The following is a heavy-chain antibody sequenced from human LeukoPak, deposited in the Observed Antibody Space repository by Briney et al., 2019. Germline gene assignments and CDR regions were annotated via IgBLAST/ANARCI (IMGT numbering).Heavy chain of an antibody. V-gene: IGHV4-31*03. D-gene: IGHD3-16*02. CDR1: GGSISSGGYY. Sequence: PSETLSLTCTVSGGSISSGGYYWSWIRQHPGKGLEWIGYIYYSGSIYYNPSLKSRVTISVDTSKNQFSLKLSSVTAADTAVYYCARGRLYDYVWGSYPQTFDYWGQGTLVTVSS. J-gene: IGHJ4*02. CDR2: IYYSGSI. CDR3: ARGRLYDYVWGSYPQTFDY.